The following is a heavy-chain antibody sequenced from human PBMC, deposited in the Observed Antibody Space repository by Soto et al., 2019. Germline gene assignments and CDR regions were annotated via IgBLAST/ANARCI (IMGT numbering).Heavy chain of an antibody. CDR2: IKQDGSKQ. CDR1: GFTFRDYW. CDR3: ARDSYYDESNGYSDY. Sequence: EVQLVESGGGLVQPGGSLRLSCAASGFTFRDYWMSWVRQAPGKGLEWVANIKQDGSKQYYVDSVKGRFTISRDNAKNSLYLQMKSLRVEDTAVYFCARDSYYDESNGYSDYWGQGTLVTVSS. V-gene: IGHV3-7*01. D-gene: IGHD3-22*01. J-gene: IGHJ4*02.